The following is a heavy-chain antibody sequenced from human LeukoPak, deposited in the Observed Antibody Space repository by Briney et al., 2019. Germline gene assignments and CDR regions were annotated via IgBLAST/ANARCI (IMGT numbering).Heavy chain of an antibody. CDR2: ISAYNGNT. CDR1: GYTFTSYG. Sequence: ASVKVSCKASGYTFTSYGISWVRQAPGQGLEWMGWISAYNGNTNYAQKLQGRVTMTTDTSTSTAYRELSSLRSEDTAVYYCAREYYYDSSGQGNWFDPWGQGTLVTVSS. D-gene: IGHD3-22*01. J-gene: IGHJ5*02. V-gene: IGHV1-18*01. CDR3: AREYYYDSSGQGNWFDP.